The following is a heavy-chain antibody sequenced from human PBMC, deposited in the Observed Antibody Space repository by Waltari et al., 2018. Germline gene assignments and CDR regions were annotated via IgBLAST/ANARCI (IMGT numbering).Heavy chain of an antibody. D-gene: IGHD1-26*01. V-gene: IGHV3-23*01. J-gene: IGHJ4*02. CDR2: ISGSGGST. CDR3: ASSGSYYLGGDLFDY. CDR1: GFTFSSYA. Sequence: EVQLLESGGGLVQPGGSLRLSCAASGFTFSSYAMSWVRQAPGKGLEWVSAISGSGGSTYYADSVKGRFTISRDNSKNTLYLQMNSLRAEDTAVYYCASSGSYYLGGDLFDYWGQGTLVTVSS.